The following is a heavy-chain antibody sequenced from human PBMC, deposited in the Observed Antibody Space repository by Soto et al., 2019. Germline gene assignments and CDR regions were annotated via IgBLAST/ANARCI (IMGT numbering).Heavy chain of an antibody. Sequence: VQLVESGGGLVKPGGSLRLSCTASGFTFSTYTMNWVRQAPGKGLEWVSSISSTSTYIFNADSVKGRFTISRDNAKNSLFLEMSSLRAEDTAVYYCARGDDIGEPLFDYWGQGTLVTVSS. D-gene: IGHD4-17*01. V-gene: IGHV3-21*01. J-gene: IGHJ4*02. CDR3: ARGDDIGEPLFDY. CDR2: ISSTSTYI. CDR1: GFTFSTYT.